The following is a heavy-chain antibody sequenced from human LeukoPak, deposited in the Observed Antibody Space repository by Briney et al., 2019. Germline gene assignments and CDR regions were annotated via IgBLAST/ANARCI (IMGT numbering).Heavy chain of an antibody. CDR3: ARVRDSGYGSGGFDY. CDR1: GGSFSGYY. Sequence: NPSETLSLTCAVYGGSFSGYYWSWIRQPPGKGLEWIGEINHSGSTNYNPSLKSRVTISVDTSKNQFSLKLSSVTAADTAVYYCARVRDSGYGSGGFDYWGQGTLVTVSS. D-gene: IGHD3-10*01. CDR2: INHSGST. V-gene: IGHV4-34*01. J-gene: IGHJ4*02.